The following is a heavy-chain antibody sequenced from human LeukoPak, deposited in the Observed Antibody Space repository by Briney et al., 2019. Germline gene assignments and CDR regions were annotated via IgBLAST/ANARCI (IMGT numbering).Heavy chain of an antibody. J-gene: IGHJ4*02. Sequence: GGSLRLSCAASGFTFSTYAMSWVRQAPGKGLEWVSTISGSGGSTYYADSVKGRFTISRDNSKNTLYLQMNSLRAEDTAVYYCAKGRIAAAGNFDYWGQGTLVTVSS. V-gene: IGHV3-23*01. D-gene: IGHD6-13*01. CDR1: GFTFSTYA. CDR2: ISGSGGST. CDR3: AKGRIAAAGNFDY.